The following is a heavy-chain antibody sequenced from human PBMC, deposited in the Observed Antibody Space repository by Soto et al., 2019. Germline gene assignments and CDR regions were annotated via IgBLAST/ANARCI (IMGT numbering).Heavy chain of an antibody. CDR1: GYTFTSYG. CDR2: ISAYNGNT. V-gene: IGHV1-18*01. D-gene: IGHD1-26*01. CDR3: ARDGSRPCYYYGMDV. J-gene: IGHJ6*02. Sequence: QVQLVQSGAEVKKPGASVKVSCKASGYTFTSYGFSWVRQAPGQGLEWMGWISAYNGNTNYAQKPQGRVTMTTDTSXXTASTELRSLRSDDTAVYYCARDGSRPCYYYGMDVWGQGTTVTVSS.